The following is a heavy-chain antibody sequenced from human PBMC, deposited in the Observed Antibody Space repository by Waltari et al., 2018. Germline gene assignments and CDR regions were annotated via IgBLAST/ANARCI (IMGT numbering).Heavy chain of an antibody. CDR2: ISAKNGNT. CDR1: GYTFTNYG. J-gene: IGHJ5*02. CDR3: ARDLVRQGFDP. V-gene: IGHV1-18*01. Sequence: QVQLVQSGAEVKKPGASVKVSCKTSGYTFTNYGVIWVRQAPGQGLEWMGWISAKNGNTDHAQKFQGRVIITTDTSTGTAYMELRSLRSDDTAVYYCARDLVRQGFDPWGQGTLVAVSS. D-gene: IGHD2-8*02.